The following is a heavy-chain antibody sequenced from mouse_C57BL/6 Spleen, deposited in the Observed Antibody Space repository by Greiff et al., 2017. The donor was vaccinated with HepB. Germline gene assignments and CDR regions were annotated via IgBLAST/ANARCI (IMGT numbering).Heavy chain of an antibody. CDR1: GYTFTDYY. D-gene: IGHD2-3*01. CDR2: INPNNGGT. J-gene: IGHJ4*01. V-gene: IGHV1-26*01. Sequence: EVQLQQSGPELVKPGASVKISCKASGYTFTDYYMNWVKQSHGKSLEWIGDINPNNGGTSYNQKFKGKATLTVDKSSSTAYMELRSLTSEDSAVYYCAIDGPWDYWGQGTSVTVSS. CDR3: AIDGPWDY.